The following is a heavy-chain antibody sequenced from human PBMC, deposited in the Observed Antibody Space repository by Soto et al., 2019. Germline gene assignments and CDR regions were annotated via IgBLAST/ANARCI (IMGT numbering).Heavy chain of an antibody. CDR3: ARMNAGSDSRCSAMDV. Sequence: GPALVNHIERLSKHCLISGFSLSYGRMGVHWNRQPPGRALEWLAHFFSDAERSYSTSMQSRLTMSQDTSGTQVVLTMTNMDPQDTGTYFCARMNAGSDSRCSAMDVRGTGTPVTVSS. D-gene: IGHD2-15*01. J-gene: IGHJ6*04. CDR2: FFSDAER. CDR1: GFSLSYGRMG. V-gene: IGHV2-26*03.